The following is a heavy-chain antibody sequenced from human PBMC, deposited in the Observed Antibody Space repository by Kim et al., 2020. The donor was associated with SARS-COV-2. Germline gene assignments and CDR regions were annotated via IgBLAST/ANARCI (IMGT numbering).Heavy chain of an antibody. CDR3: ARVKTFGKKVVGSNLDY. CDR2: IKQDGSEK. V-gene: IGHV3-7*01. CDR1: GFTFSSYW. Sequence: LSLTCAASGFTFSSYWMSWVRQAPGKGLEWVANIKQDGSEKYYVDSVKGRFTISRDNAQNSLYLQMNSLRAEDTAVYYCARVKTFGKKVVGSNLDYWGQGTLVTVSS. D-gene: IGHD3-16*01. J-gene: IGHJ4*02.